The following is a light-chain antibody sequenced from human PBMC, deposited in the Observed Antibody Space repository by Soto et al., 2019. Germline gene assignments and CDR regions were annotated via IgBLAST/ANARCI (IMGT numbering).Light chain of an antibody. CDR1: SSDVGSYNL. CDR2: EVS. J-gene: IGLJ1*01. CDR3: CSYAGSSTYV. V-gene: IGLV2-23*02. Sequence: QSALTQPASVSGSPGQSITISCTGTSSDVGSYNLVSWYQQHPGKAPNVMIYEVSKRPSGVPNRFSGSKSGNTASLTISGLQAEDEADYYCCSYAGSSTYVFGTGTKLTVL.